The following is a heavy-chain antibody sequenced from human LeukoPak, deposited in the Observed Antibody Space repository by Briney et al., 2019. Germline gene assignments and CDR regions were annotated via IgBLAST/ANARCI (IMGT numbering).Heavy chain of an antibody. CDR1: GYTFTSYD. CDR2: MNPNSGGT. D-gene: IGHD5-18*01. V-gene: IGHV1-2*02. Sequence: ASVKVSCKASGYTFTSYDINWVRQATGQGLEWMGWMNPNSGGTNYAQKFQGRVTMTRDTSISTAYMELSRLRSDDTAVYYCAKSNSYGYYVGYWGQGTLVTVSS. J-gene: IGHJ4*02. CDR3: AKSNSYGYYVGY.